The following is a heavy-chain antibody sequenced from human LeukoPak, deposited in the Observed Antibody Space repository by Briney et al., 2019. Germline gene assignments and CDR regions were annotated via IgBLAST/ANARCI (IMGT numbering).Heavy chain of an antibody. CDR1: GFTFSSYA. J-gene: IGHJ4*02. D-gene: IGHD1-26*01. CDR3: AKDLGDDY. V-gene: IGHV3-23*01. Sequence: QSGGSLRLSCAASGFTFSSYAMSWVRRAPGKGLEWVSAISGSGGSTYYADSVKGRFTISRDNSKNTLCLRMNSLRAEDTAVYYCAKDLGDDYWGQGTLVTVSS. CDR2: ISGSGGST.